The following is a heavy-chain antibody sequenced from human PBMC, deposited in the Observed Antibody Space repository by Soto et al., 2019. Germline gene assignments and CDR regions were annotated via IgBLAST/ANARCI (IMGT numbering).Heavy chain of an antibody. J-gene: IGHJ6*02. CDR2: IWYDGSNK. Sequence: GGSLRLSCAASGFTFSSYGMHWVRQAPGKGLEWVAVIWYDGSNKYYADSVKGRFTISRDNSKNTLYLQMNSLRAEDTAVYYCARDMWGAIYYYYGMDVWGQGTTVTVSS. CDR1: GFTFSSYG. D-gene: IGHD3-16*01. CDR3: ARDMWGAIYYYYGMDV. V-gene: IGHV3-33*01.